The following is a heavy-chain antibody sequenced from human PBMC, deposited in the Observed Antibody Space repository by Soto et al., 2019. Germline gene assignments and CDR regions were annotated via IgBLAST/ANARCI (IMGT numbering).Heavy chain of an antibody. CDR1: GGSISSGGYY. Sequence: SETLSLTCTVSGGSISSGGYYWSWIRQHPGKGLEWIGYIYYSGSTYYNPSLKSRVTISVDTSKNQFSLKLSSVTAADTAVYYCAGTRPASGVTTGFWGQGTLVTVSS. D-gene: IGHD4-17*01. V-gene: IGHV4-31*03. CDR2: IYYSGST. CDR3: AGTRPASGVTTGF. J-gene: IGHJ4*02.